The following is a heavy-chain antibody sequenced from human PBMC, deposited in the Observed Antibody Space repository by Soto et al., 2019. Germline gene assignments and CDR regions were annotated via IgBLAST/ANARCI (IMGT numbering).Heavy chain of an antibody. V-gene: IGHV4-34*01. CDR3: ARDRVGVSSNWFDS. D-gene: IGHD1-26*01. CDR1: GGSFRNYY. J-gene: IGHJ5*01. Sequence: SETLSLTCAVYGGSFRNYYWSWIRQPPGKGLEWIAEINQSGNTNYNHSLKSRVTISVDTSKNQFSLKLSSVTAADTAVYYCARDRVGVSSNWFDSWGRGTLVTVSS. CDR2: INQSGNT.